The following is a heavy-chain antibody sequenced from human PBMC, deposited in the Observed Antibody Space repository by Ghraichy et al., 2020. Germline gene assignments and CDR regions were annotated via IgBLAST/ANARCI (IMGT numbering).Heavy chain of an antibody. CDR2: IYSGGST. Sequence: GGSLRLSCAASGFTVSSNYMSWVRQAPGKGLEWVSVIYSGGSTYYADSVKGRFTISRDNSKNTLYLQMNSLRAEDTAVYYCARDFVYGDYYYGMDVWGQGTTVTVSS. D-gene: IGHD2/OR15-2a*01. CDR1: GFTVSSNY. J-gene: IGHJ6*02. CDR3: ARDFVYGDYYYGMDV. V-gene: IGHV3-66*01.